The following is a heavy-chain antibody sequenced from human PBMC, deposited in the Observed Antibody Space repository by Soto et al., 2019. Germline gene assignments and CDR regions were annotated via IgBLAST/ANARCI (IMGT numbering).Heavy chain of an antibody. Sequence: QVQLVESGGGVVQPGRSLRLSCAASGFTFSHYGIHWVRQAPGKGLEWLAGISYDGSNKHYADSVKGRFTVSRDNSKNTLYLQMNSLRAEDTAVYFCARYSGKYQGPIDYWGQGTRVNVSS. D-gene: IGHD1-26*01. J-gene: IGHJ4*02. CDR3: ARYSGKYQGPIDY. V-gene: IGHV3-30*03. CDR1: GFTFSHYG. CDR2: ISYDGSNK.